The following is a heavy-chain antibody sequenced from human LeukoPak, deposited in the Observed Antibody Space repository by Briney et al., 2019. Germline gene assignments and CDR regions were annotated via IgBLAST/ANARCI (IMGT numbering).Heavy chain of an antibody. CDR1: GFTFSSYS. V-gene: IGHV3-48*01. CDR2: ISSSSSTI. J-gene: IGHJ4*02. D-gene: IGHD1-1*01. Sequence: PGGSLRLSCAASGFTFSSYSMNWVRQAPGKGLEWVSYISSSSSTIYYADSVKGRFTISRDNAKNSLYLQMNSLRAEDTAVYYCASEWERRVRYWGQGTLVTVSS. CDR3: ASEWERRVRY.